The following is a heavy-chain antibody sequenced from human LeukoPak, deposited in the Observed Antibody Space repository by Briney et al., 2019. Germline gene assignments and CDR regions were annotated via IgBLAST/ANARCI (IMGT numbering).Heavy chain of an antibody. CDR1: GDSISRSNW. CDR2: VYHSGNT. D-gene: IGHD1-26*01. J-gene: IGHJ5*02. Sequence: SETLSLTCAVSGDSISRSNWWSWVRRSPGKGLEWIGEVYHSGNTKVNPSLKSRVTISVDTSKNQFSLKLSSVTAADTAVYYCASGTYGGSYGYWFDPWGQGTLVTVSS. CDR3: ASGTYGGSYGYWFDP. V-gene: IGHV4-4*02.